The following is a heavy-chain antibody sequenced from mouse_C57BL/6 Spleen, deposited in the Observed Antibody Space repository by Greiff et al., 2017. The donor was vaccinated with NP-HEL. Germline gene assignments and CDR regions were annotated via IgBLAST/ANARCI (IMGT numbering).Heavy chain of an antibody. CDR3: ARVDYGYWYFDV. V-gene: IGHV1-64*01. CDR2: IHPNSGST. Sequence: QVQLQQPGAELVKPGASVKLSCKASGYTFTSYWMHWVKQRPGQGLEWIGMIHPNSGSTNYNEKFKSKATLTVDKSSSTAYMQLSSLTSEDAAVYYGARVDYGYWYFDVWGTGTTVTVSS. D-gene: IGHD1-1*02. J-gene: IGHJ1*03. CDR1: GYTFTSYW.